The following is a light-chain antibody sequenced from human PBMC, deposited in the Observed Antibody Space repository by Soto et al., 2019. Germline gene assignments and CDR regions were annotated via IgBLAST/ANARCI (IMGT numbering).Light chain of an antibody. V-gene: IGLV2-23*02. CDR3: CSYAGSSTFV. J-gene: IGLJ1*01. CDR2: EVS. CDR1: SSDVGSYNL. Sequence: QSVLTQLASVSGSHGQSLTISCTGTSSDVGSYNLVSWYQQHPGKAPKLMIYEVSKRPSGVSNRFSGSKSGNTASLTISGLQAEDEADYYCCSYAGSSTFVFRTGTKVTGL.